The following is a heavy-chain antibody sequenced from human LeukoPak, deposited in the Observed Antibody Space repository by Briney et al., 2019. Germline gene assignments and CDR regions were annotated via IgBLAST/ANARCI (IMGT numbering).Heavy chain of an antibody. CDR2: INPNSCGT. D-gene: IGHD3-3*01. J-gene: IGHJ4*02. CDR1: GYTVTGYY. CDR3: ARAYYDFWSGLPVDY. V-gene: IGHV1-2*02. Sequence: ASVKVSFKASGYTVTGYYMHWVRLAPGQGLELMGLINPNSCGTNYAQKFQGRVTMTRDTSISTAYMELSRLRSDDTAVYYCARAYYDFWSGLPVDYWGQGTLVTVSS.